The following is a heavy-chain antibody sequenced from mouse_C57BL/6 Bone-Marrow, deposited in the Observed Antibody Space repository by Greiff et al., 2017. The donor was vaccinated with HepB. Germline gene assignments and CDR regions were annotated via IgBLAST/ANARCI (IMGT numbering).Heavy chain of an antibody. CDR3: ARRGQLRPLGAMDY. CDR2: IDPSDSET. J-gene: IGHJ4*01. V-gene: IGHV1-52*01. D-gene: IGHD3-2*02. CDR1: GYTFTSYW. Sequence: VQLQQPGAELVRPGSSVKLSCKASGYTFTSYWMHWVKQRPIQGLEWIGNIDPSDSETHYNQKFKDKATLTVNKSSSTAYMQLSSLTSADSAVYYYARRGQLRPLGAMDYWGQGTSVTVSS.